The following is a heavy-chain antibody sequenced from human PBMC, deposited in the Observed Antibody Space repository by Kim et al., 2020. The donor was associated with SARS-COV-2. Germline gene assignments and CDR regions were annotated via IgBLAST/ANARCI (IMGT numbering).Heavy chain of an antibody. CDR3: ARGGRGCGSYLDF. Sequence: GRSLRLSCGASGFSFNTYAMHWVRQAPGKGLEWVAIIYYDVANTYYADSVKGRFTISRDNSKNTMYLQMNSLRGEDTAVYYCARGGRGCGSYLDFWGQGT. CDR2: IYYDVANT. J-gene: IGHJ4*02. D-gene: IGHD1-26*01. V-gene: IGHV3-33*01. CDR1: GFSFNTYA.